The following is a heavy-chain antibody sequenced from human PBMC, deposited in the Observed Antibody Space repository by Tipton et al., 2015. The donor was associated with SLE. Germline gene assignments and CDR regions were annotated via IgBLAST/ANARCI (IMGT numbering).Heavy chain of an antibody. CDR3: ARGEAWELPPRH. V-gene: IGHV4-30-4*01. D-gene: IGHD1-26*01. Sequence: TLSLTCTVSGGSISSGDYYWSWIRQPPGKGLEWIGYIYYSGSTYYNPSLKSRVTISVDTSKNQFSLKLSSATAADTAVYYCARGEAWELPPRHWGQGTLVTVSS. CDR1: GGSISSGDYY. J-gene: IGHJ4*02. CDR2: IYYSGST.